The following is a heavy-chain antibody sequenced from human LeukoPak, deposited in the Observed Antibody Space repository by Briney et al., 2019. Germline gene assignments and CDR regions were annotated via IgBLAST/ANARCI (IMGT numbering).Heavy chain of an antibody. J-gene: IGHJ6*03. CDR3: ARGPNHYYYMDF. D-gene: IGHD2-8*01. CDR2: INPDGGVT. CDR1: GATFSSYA. V-gene: IGHV1-2*02. Sequence: ASVKVSCKASGATFSSYAISWVRQAPGQGLEWMGWINPDGGVTKSAQNFQGRVTMTRDKSINTVYMELSGLTSDDTALYYCARGPNHYYYMDFWGTGTTVSVSS.